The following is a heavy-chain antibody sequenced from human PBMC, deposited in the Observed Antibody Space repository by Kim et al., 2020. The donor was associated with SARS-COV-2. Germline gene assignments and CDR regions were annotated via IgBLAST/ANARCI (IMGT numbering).Heavy chain of an antibody. CDR1: GFTFDDYS. CDR2: ITWDGART. V-gene: IGHV3-43*01. D-gene: IGHD2-15*01. CDR3: AREFRYCSGDSCYVFYYGLDV. Sequence: GGSLRLSCAASGFTFDDYSLHWVRQAPGKGLEWVSLITWDGARTYYGDSVQGRFTISRDNRKNSLYLQMNSLRTEDTALYYCAREFRYCSGDSCYVFYYGLDVWGQGTTVTVSS. J-gene: IGHJ6*02.